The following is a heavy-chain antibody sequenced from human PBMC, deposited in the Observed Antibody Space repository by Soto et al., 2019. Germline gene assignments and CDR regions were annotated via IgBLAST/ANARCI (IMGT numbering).Heavy chain of an antibody. Sequence: EVQLVESGGGLVQPGGSLRLSCAASGFIFSSYDMNWVRQAPGKGLEWVSYISSGSGNILYADSVKGRFTISRDNAKNSLYLQMNSLSAGDTAVYYCARTYGTGSLNRFDPWGQGTLVTVSS. D-gene: IGHD3-10*01. V-gene: IGHV3-48*04. CDR1: GFIFSSYD. J-gene: IGHJ5*02. CDR3: ARTYGTGSLNRFDP. CDR2: ISSGSGNI.